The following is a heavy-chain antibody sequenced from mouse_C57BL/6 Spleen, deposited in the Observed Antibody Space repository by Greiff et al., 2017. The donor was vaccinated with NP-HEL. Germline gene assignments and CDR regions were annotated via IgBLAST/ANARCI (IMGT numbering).Heavy chain of an antibody. J-gene: IGHJ1*03. CDR3: ARDYGSSYTDWYFDV. CDR2: IYPRSGNT. CDR1: GYTFTSYG. V-gene: IGHV1-81*01. Sequence: QVQLQQSGAELARPGASVKLSCKASGYTFTSYGISWVKQRTGQGLEWIGEIYPRSGNTYYNEKFKGKATLTADKSSSTAYMELRSLTSEDSAVYFCARDYGSSYTDWYFDVWGTGTTVTVSS. D-gene: IGHD1-1*01.